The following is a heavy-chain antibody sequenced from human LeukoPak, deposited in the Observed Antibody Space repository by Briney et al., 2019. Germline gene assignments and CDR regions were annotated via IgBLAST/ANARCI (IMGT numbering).Heavy chain of an antibody. D-gene: IGHD1-26*01. CDR1: GGSISSTNW. Sequence: PPETLCLTCGVSGGSISSTNWYSWVRQPPGQGLEWIGEISLSGRTNYNRSLKSRVTMSLDDSKNHLSLNLASVTAADTAVYYCSRESGPVSPFGHWGQGTLVAFTS. CDR3: SRESGPVSPFGH. CDR2: ISLSGRT. V-gene: IGHV4-4*03. J-gene: IGHJ4*02.